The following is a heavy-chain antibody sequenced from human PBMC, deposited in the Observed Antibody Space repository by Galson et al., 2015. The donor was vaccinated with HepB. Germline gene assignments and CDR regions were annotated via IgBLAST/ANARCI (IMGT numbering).Heavy chain of an antibody. V-gene: IGHV3-23*01. D-gene: IGHD6-13*01. CDR3: AKDSATIVVAAGTNYYYYYGMDV. CDR2: ISGSGGST. CDR1: GFTFFNYA. J-gene: IGHJ6*02. Sequence: SLRLSCAASGFTFFNYATSWVRQAPGTGLEWVSAISGSGGSTYYADSVKGRFTISRDNSKNTLYLQMNSLRAEDTAVYYCAKDSATIVVAAGTNYYYYYGMDVWGQGTTVTVSS.